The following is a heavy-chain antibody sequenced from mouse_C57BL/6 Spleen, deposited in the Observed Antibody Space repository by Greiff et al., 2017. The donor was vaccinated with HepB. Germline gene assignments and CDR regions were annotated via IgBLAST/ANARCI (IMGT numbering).Heavy chain of an antibody. Sequence: VQGVESGAELVRPGASVTLSCKASGYTFTDYEMHWVKQTPVHGLEWIGAIDPETGGTAYNQKFKGKAILTADKSSSTAYMELRSLTSEDSAVYYCTNYGSSYFDYWGQGTTLTVSS. CDR2: IDPETGGT. V-gene: IGHV1-15*01. CDR3: TNYGSSYFDY. CDR1: GYTFTDYE. D-gene: IGHD1-1*01. J-gene: IGHJ2*01.